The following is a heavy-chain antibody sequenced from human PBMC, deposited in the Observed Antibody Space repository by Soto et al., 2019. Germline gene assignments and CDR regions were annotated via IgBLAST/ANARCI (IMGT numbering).Heavy chain of an antibody. J-gene: IGHJ3*02. Sequence: GGSLRLSCAASGFTFSSYAMSWVRQAPGKGLEWVSAISGSGGSTYYADSVKGRFTISRDNSKNSLYLQMNSLRAEDTAVYYCARDTANSGYVWGSHAFDIWGQGTMVTVSS. CDR3: ARDTANSGYVWGSHAFDI. V-gene: IGHV3-23*01. CDR2: ISGSGGST. D-gene: IGHD5-12*01. CDR1: GFTFSSYA.